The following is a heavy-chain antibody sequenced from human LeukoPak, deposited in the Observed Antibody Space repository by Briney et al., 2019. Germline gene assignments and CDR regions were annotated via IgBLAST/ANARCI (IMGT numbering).Heavy chain of an antibody. D-gene: IGHD6-19*01. CDR1: GYSFTNFD. J-gene: IGHJ6*03. CDR2: KNPNSGNK. V-gene: IGHV1-8*01. Sequence: ASVKVSCKASGYSFTNFDINWVRQATGQGLEWMGWKNPNSGNKGYAQKFQGRVTMTMNTSITTAYMELSSLRSEDTAVYYCARGPQWRGDYYYMDVWGRGTTVTVSS. CDR3: ARGPQWRGDYYYMDV.